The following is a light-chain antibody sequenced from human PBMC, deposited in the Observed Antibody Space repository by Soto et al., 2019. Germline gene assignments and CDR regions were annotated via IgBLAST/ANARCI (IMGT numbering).Light chain of an antibody. V-gene: IGKV3D-20*02. J-gene: IGKJ5*01. Sequence: EIVLTQSPGTLSLSPVERATLSCMASQSVSSSYLAWYQQKPGQAPRLLIYGASTRATCVPARFSGSGSGTDFTLTISSLEPEDFAVYYCHQRSNWPPDTSGQGTRLEIK. CDR1: QSVSSSY. CDR2: GAS. CDR3: HQRSNWPPDT.